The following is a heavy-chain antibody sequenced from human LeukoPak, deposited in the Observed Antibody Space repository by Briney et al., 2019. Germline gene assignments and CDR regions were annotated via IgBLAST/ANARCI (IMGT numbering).Heavy chain of an antibody. Sequence: ALVKDSCKASGYTFTGYYMHWVRQAPGQGLEWMGWINPNSGGTNYAQEFQGRVTMTRDTSISTTYMELSRLRSDDTAVYYCARTYYYDSSGHGFDYWGQGTLVTVSS. J-gene: IGHJ4*02. CDR3: ARTYYYDSSGHGFDY. CDR2: INPNSGGT. CDR1: GYTFTGYY. D-gene: IGHD3-22*01. V-gene: IGHV1-2*02.